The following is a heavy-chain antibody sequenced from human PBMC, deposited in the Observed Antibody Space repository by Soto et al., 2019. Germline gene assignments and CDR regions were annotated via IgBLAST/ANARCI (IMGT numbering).Heavy chain of an antibody. Sequence: ASVKVSCKASGGTFSSYAISWVRPAPGQGLEWMGGIIPIFGTANYAQKFQGRVTITADESTSTAYMELSSLRSEDTDVYYCARVLHGGYCTKGVCNESGYDSWYYYYYMDVWGKGTTVTVSS. J-gene: IGHJ6*03. V-gene: IGHV1-69*13. CDR3: ARVLHGGYCTKGVCNESGYDSWYYYYYMDV. D-gene: IGHD2-8*01. CDR2: IIPIFGTA. CDR1: GGTFSSYA.